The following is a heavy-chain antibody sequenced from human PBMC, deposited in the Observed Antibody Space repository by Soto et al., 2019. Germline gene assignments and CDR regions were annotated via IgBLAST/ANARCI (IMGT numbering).Heavy chain of an antibody. CDR3: ARGSHKLHSYDSSGFYHYVDY. D-gene: IGHD3-22*01. V-gene: IGHV4-34*01. CDR2: INDSGST. Sequence: PSETLSLTCAVYGGSFSDYSWTWIRQPPGKGLEWIGEINDSGSTNYTPSLERRVTISRDTSKNRFSLKLSSVTAADTAVYYCARGSHKLHSYDSSGFYHYVDYWGQGSLVTSPQ. CDR1: GGSFSDYS. J-gene: IGHJ4*02.